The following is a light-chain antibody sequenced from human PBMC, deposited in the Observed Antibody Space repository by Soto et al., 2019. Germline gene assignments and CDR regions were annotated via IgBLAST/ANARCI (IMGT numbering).Light chain of an antibody. CDR3: QQYENLPS. V-gene: IGKV1-33*01. Sequence: DIQLTQSPSFLSASVGDRVTITFRASQGISNYLNWHQQKPGKGPKVLIHDSSNLEIGVPSRFSGSGSGTDFTLTIDNLQPEDIATYYCQQYENLPSFGGGTKVDIK. CDR1: QGISNY. J-gene: IGKJ4*01. CDR2: DSS.